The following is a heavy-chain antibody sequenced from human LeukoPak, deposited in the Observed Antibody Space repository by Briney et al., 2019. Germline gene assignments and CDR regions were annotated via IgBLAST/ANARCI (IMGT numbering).Heavy chain of an antibody. J-gene: IGHJ6*02. D-gene: IGHD6-19*01. CDR1: GFTFSSHA. Sequence: GGSLRLSCAASGFTFSSHAMSWVRQAPGKGLEWGSAISGSGGSTYYADSVKGRFTTARDNSKNTLYLQMNSLRAEDTAVYYCAKAIAVAGTGTYYYYGMDVWGQGTTVTVSS. CDR3: AKAIAVAGTGTYYYYGMDV. CDR2: ISGSGGST. V-gene: IGHV3-23*01.